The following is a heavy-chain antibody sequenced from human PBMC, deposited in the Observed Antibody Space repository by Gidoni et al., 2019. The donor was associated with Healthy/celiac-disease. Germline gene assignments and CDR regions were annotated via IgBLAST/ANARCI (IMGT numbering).Heavy chain of an antibody. CDR3: ARADDFWSGYYD. D-gene: IGHD3-3*01. Sequence: QVQLQESGPGLVKPLETLSLTCTVSGGSISSFYWSWIRQPAGKGLEWIGRIYTRGITNYNPPLKSRVTMSVDTSKNQFSLKLSSVTAADTAVYYCARADDFWSGYYDWGQGTLVTVSS. CDR1: GGSISSFY. CDR2: IYTRGIT. V-gene: IGHV4-4*07. J-gene: IGHJ4*02.